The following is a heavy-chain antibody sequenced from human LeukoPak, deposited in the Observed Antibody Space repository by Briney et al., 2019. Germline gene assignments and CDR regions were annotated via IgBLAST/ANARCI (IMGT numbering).Heavy chain of an antibody. Sequence: SVKVSCKASGGTFSSNAISWVRQAPGQWLEWMGWIIPIFGTANYAQKFQGRVTITADESTSTAYMELSSVTAADTAVYYCARSWDSSWPTFDYWGQGTLVTVSS. J-gene: IGHJ4*02. D-gene: IGHD6-13*01. CDR1: GGTFSSNA. CDR2: IIPIFGTA. CDR3: ARSWDSSWPTFDY. V-gene: IGHV1-69*01.